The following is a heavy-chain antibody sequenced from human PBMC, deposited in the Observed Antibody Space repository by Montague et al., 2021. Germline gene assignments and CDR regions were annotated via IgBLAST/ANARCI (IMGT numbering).Heavy chain of an antibody. CDR3: ARNLASAAPGAFDI. D-gene: IGHD6-13*01. Sequence: SLRLSCAASGFSFSSYWMHWVRQAPGKGLLWVSRITLDGSSTTFADSVKGRFTTSRDNAKATLYLQMNSLRVEDTAVYYCARNLASAAPGAFDIWGEETIVSVSS. CDR1: GFSFSSYW. J-gene: IGHJ3*02. CDR2: ITLDGSST. V-gene: IGHV3-74*01.